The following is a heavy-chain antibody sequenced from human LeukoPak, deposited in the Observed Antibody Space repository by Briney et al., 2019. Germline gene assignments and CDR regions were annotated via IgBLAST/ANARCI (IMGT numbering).Heavy chain of an antibody. Sequence: GGSLRLSCTASGFIFGEYAMSWLRQAPGKGLEWVGFIRSKASGGTIEYAAAVKGRFTISRDDSKSIAYLQMNSLKTEDTAVYYCTREADGYFVHWGQGALVTVSS. J-gene: IGHJ5*02. V-gene: IGHV3-49*03. D-gene: IGHD3-22*01. CDR2: IRSKASGGTI. CDR3: TREADGYFVH. CDR1: GFIFGEYA.